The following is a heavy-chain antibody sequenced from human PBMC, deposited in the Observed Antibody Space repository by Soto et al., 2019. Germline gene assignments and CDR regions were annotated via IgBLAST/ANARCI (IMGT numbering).Heavy chain of an antibody. V-gene: IGHV4-39*01. J-gene: IGHJ4*02. Sequence: SETLSLTCTVSGGSISCSSYYWGWIRQPPGKGLEWIGSIYYSGSTYYNPSLKSRVTISVDTSKNQFSLKLSSVTAADTAVYYCASTIFGVVIPYYFDYWGQGTPVTVS. D-gene: IGHD3-3*01. CDR2: IYYSGST. CDR3: ASTIFGVVIPYYFDY. CDR1: GGSISCSSYY.